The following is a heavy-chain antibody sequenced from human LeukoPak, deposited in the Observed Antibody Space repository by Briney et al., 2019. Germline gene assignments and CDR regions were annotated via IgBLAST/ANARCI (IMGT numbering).Heavy chain of an antibody. CDR2: IWYDASNK. J-gene: IGHJ5*02. CDR3: VRGVGVSRFNYLDP. Sequence: PGRSLTLSCAASGFTFSSFGMHWVRQAPGKGLEWVAVIWYDASNKYYADSVEGRFTISRDNSKNTLYLQMNSLRDDDTAVYYCVRGVGVSRFNYLDPWGQGTLVIVSS. V-gene: IGHV3-33*01. D-gene: IGHD1-7*01. CDR1: GFTFSSFG.